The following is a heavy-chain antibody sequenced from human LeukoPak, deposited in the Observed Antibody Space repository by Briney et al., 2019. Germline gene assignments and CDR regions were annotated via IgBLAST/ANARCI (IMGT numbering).Heavy chain of an antibody. CDR2: ISYDGSNK. V-gene: IGHV3-30*18. CDR3: AKVGSSEWYSAFDI. D-gene: IGHD6-19*01. CDR1: RFTFSSYG. Sequence: GRSLRLSCAASRFTFSSYGMHWVRQAPGKGLEWVAVISYDGSNKYYADSVKGRFTISRDNSKNTLYLQMNSLTTEDTAVHYCAKVGSSEWYSAFDIWGQGTMVTVSS. J-gene: IGHJ3*02.